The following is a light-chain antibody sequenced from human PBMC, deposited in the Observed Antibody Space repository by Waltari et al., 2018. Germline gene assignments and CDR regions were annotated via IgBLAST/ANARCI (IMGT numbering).Light chain of an antibody. V-gene: IGLV2-23*02. CDR2: EVT. J-gene: IGLJ1*01. CDR1: SSDVGNYNL. Sequence: QSGLTQPASVSGSPGQSITISCTGTSSDVGNYNLVSWYQQYPGKAPQLMVYEVTTRASGVSDGFSGSNYGNTASLTCHGLQSEGEADYYCCSYVGLGIYVFGSGTKVTVL. CDR3: CSYVGLGIYV.